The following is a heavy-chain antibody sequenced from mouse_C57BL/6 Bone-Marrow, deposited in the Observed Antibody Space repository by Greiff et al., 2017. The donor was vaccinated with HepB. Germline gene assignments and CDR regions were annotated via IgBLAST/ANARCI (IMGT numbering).Heavy chain of an antibody. CDR1: GYTFTSYW. D-gene: IGHD1-1*01. J-gene: IGHJ2*01. CDR3: ARYDYGSSFDY. V-gene: IGHV1-69*01. CDR2: IDPSDSYT. Sequence: LQQPGAELVMPGASVKLSCKASGYTFTSYWMPWVKQMTGPGLEWIGEIDPSDSYTNYNQKFKGKSTLTVDKSSSTAYMQLSSLTSEDSAVYYCARYDYGSSFDYWGQGTTLTVSS.